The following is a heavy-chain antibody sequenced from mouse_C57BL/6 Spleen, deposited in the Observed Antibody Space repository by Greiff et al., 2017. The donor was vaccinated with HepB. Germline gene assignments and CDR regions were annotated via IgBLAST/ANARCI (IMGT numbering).Heavy chain of an antibody. J-gene: IGHJ3*01. CDR2: INPNNGGT. CDR3: AREGYYCNYGFAY. CDR1: GYTFTDYY. V-gene: IGHV1-26*01. D-gene: IGHD2-1*01. Sequence: EVQLQQSGPELVKPGASVKISCKASGYTFTDYYMNWVKQSHGKSLEWIGDINPNNGGTSYNQKFKGKATLTVDKSSSTAYMELRSLTSEDSAVYYFAREGYYCNYGFAYWGQGTLVTVSA.